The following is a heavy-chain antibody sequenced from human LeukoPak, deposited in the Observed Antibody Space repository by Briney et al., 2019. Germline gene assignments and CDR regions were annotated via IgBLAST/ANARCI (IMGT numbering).Heavy chain of an antibody. D-gene: IGHD2-2*01. J-gene: IGHJ6*02. V-gene: IGHV4-31*03. CDR1: GGSITSNSYY. CDR2: IYYSGST. CDR3: ARDPIGPYSTSSYGMDV. Sequence: SETLSLTCTVSGGSITSNSYYWGWIRQHPGKGLEWIGYIYYSGSTYYNPSLKSRVTISVDTSKNQFSLKLSSVTAADTAVYYCARDPIGPYSTSSYGMDVWGQGTTVTVSS.